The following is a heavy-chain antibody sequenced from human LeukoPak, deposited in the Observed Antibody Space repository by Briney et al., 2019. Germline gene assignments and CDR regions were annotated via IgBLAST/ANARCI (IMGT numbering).Heavy chain of an antibody. CDR1: GGTFSSYA. D-gene: IGHD3-22*01. CDR2: IIPIFGTA. CDR3: ARFLRDSMIVIRDAFDI. Sequence: SVKVSCKASGGTFSSYAISWVRQAPGQGLEWMGGIIPIFGTANYAQKFQGRVTITEDESTSPAYMELSRLRSEDTAVYYCARFLRDSMIVIRDAFDIWGQGTMVTVSS. J-gene: IGHJ3*02. V-gene: IGHV1-69*13.